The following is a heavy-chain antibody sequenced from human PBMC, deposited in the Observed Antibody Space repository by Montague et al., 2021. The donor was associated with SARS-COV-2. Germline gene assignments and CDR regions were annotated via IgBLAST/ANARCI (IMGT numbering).Heavy chain of an antibody. Sequence: TLSLTCTVSGGSISSGSYYWSWIRQPAGKGLEWIGRIYTSGSTNYNPSPKSRVTISVDTSKNQFSLKLSSVTAADTAVYYRAREGGITIFGVVILYYFDYWGQGTLVTVSS. CDR1: GGSISSGSYY. CDR2: IYTSGST. D-gene: IGHD3-3*01. V-gene: IGHV4-61*02. CDR3: AREGGITIFGVVILYYFDY. J-gene: IGHJ4*02.